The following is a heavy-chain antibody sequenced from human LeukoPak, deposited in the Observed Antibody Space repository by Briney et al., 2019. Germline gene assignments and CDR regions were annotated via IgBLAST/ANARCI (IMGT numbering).Heavy chain of an antibody. D-gene: IGHD6-19*01. CDR1: GGSFSGYY. J-gene: IGHJ5*02. CDR2: INHSGST. V-gene: IGHV4-34*01. Sequence: SETLSLTCAVYGGSFSGYYWSWIRQPPGKGLEWIGEINHSGSTKNNPSLKSRVTISVDTSKNQFSLKLSSVTAADTAVYYCARLRGATVAHNWFDPWGQGTLVTVSS. CDR3: ARLRGATVAHNWFDP.